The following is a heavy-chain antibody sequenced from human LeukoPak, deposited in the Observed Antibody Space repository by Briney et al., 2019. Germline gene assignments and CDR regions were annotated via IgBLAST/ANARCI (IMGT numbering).Heavy chain of an antibody. Sequence: GGSLRLSCAASGFTVSTNYMSWVRQAPGKGLEWVSVIYSGGNTYYADSVKGRFTISRDNSQNTVFLQMNSVRVEDTAVYYCARSYSNHLFGMDVWGQGTAVTVSS. CDR3: ARSYSNHLFGMDV. J-gene: IGHJ6*02. CDR1: GFTVSTNY. V-gene: IGHV3-66*01. CDR2: IYSGGNT. D-gene: IGHD4-11*01.